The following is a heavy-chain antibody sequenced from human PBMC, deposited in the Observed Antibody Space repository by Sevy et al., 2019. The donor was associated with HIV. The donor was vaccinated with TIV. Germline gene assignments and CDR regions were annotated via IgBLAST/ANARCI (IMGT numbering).Heavy chain of an antibody. CDR2: IKEDGSET. CDR3: AKGVDS. V-gene: IGHV3-7*01. CDR1: GFTFGDYW. D-gene: IGHD6-13*01. J-gene: IGHJ4*02. Sequence: GGSLRLSCTASGFTFGDYWMNWVRQAPGKGLEWVGNIKEDGSETYYVDSVKGRLTMSRDDAKNSLYLQMNSLRAEDTAVYYCAKGVDSWGQGTLVTVSS.